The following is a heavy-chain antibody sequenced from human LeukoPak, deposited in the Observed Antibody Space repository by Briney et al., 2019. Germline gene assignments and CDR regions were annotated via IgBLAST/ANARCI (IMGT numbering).Heavy chain of an antibody. V-gene: IGHV1-2*06. CDR1: GYTFTGYH. CDR3: AGDKTVVVPAAEDVIDY. Sequence: ASVKVSCKASGYTFTGYHMHWVRQAPGQGLEWMGRINPNSGGTNYAQKFQGRVTMTRDTSISTAYMELSRLRSDDTAVYYCAGDKTVVVPAAEDVIDYWGQGTLVTVSS. CDR2: INPNSGGT. D-gene: IGHD2-2*01. J-gene: IGHJ4*02.